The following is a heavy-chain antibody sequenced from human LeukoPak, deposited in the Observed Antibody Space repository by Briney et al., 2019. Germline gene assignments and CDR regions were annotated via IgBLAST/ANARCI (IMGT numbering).Heavy chain of an antibody. Sequence: ASVKVSCKASGGTFNSYAFSWVRQAPGQGLEWMGIINPSGGSTSYAQKFQGRVTMTRDTSTSTVYMELSSLRSEDTAVYYCARDRAVWSGYLSRDWFDPWGQGTLVTVSS. CDR2: INPSGGST. D-gene: IGHD3-3*01. CDR1: GGTFNSYA. V-gene: IGHV1-46*02. J-gene: IGHJ5*02. CDR3: ARDRAVWSGYLSRDWFDP.